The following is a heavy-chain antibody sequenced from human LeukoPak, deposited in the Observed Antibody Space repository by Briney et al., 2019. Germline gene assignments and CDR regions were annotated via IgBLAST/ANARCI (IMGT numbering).Heavy chain of an antibody. CDR3: ARASLQLWLQYDY. J-gene: IGHJ4*02. V-gene: IGHV3-21*01. CDR2: ISSSSSYI. Sequence: GGSLRLSCAASGFTFSSYSMNWVRQAPGKGLEWVSSISSSSSYIYYADSVKGRFTISRDNAKNSLYLQMNSLRAEDTAVYYCARASLQLWLQYDYWGQGTLVTVSS. CDR1: GFTFSSYS. D-gene: IGHD5-18*01.